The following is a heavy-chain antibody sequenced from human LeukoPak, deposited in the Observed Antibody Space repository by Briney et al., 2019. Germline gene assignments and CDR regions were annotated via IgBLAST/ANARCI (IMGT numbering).Heavy chain of an antibody. Sequence: SQTLSLTCAISGDSVSSNSAAWNWIRQSPSRGLEWLGRTYYRSKWYNDYAVPVKSRITINPDTSKNLFSLQLNSVTPEDTAVYYCARELWKHIVATIGPKYYYYGMDVWGQGTTATVSS. V-gene: IGHV6-1*01. J-gene: IGHJ6*02. CDR3: ARELWKHIVATIGPKYYYYGMDV. CDR1: GDSVSSNSAA. CDR2: TYYRSKWYN. D-gene: IGHD5-12*01.